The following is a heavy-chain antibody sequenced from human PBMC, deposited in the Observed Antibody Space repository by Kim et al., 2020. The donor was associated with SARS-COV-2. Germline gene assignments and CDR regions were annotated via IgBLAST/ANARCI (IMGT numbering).Heavy chain of an antibody. Sequence: YRPSSQGQVTLSADKSISTAYLQWSSLKASDTAMYYCARGILTGSGPFDYWGQGTLVTVSS. CDR3: ARGILTGSGPFDY. J-gene: IGHJ4*02. V-gene: IGHV5-51*01. D-gene: IGHD3-9*01.